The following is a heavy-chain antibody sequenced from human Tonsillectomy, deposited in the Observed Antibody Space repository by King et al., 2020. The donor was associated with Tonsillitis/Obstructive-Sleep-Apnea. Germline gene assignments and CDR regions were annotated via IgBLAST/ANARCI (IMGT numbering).Heavy chain of an antibody. D-gene: IGHD6-19*01. V-gene: IGHV3-30*04. CDR3: AREIGSSGWYPHFDY. Sequence: VQLVESGGGVVQPGRSLRLSCAASGFTFSSYAMHWVRQAPGKGLEWVAVISYDGSKKYYTDSVKGRFTISRDNSKNTLYLQMNSLRGEDAAVYYCAREIGSSGWYPHFDYWGQGTLVTGSS. CDR1: GFTFSSYA. CDR2: ISYDGSKK. J-gene: IGHJ4*02.